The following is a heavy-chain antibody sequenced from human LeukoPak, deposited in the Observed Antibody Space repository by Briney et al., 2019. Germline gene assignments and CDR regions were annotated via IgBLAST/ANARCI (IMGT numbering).Heavy chain of an antibody. CDR2: IKSKTDGGTT. CDR3: TTYGGYEGLSDH. D-gene: IGHD5-12*01. Sequence: GGSLRLSCAASGFTFSKPWMLWVRQAPGKGREWVGRIKSKTDGGTTEYAAAVQGRFTISRDDSKNTLYLQMNSLKTEDTAVYYCTTYGGYEGLSDHWGQGTLVTVSS. V-gene: IGHV3-15*01. CDR1: GFTFSKPW. J-gene: IGHJ5*02.